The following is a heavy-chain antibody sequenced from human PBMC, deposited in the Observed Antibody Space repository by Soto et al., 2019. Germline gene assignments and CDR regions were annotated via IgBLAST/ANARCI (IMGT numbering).Heavy chain of an antibody. J-gene: IGHJ5*02. CDR2: ISPGSRYP. D-gene: IGHD5-18*01. V-gene: IGHV3-11*05. CDR3: AKDRSVDTRYWRDH. Sequence: GGSLRLSCAGSGFTFGDSYMSWIRQAPGKGLEWLSYISPGSRYPAYADSVKGRFTISRDNSKNTLYLQMNSLRADDTAVYFCAKDRSVDTRYWRDHWGQGSLVTGAS. CDR1: GFTFGDSY.